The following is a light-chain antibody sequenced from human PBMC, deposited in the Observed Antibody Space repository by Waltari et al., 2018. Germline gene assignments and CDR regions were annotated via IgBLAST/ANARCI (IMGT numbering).Light chain of an antibody. CDR3: QQRDNWPPVYT. CDR1: QSVTSW. CDR2: DAS. Sequence: ETVLTQSPATLSLSPGERATLSCRASQSVTSWLAWYQQKPGQAPRLLIYDASNRASGIPARFIGSGSGTDFTLTISSLEPEDFAVYYCQQRDNWPPVYTFGQGTKLGIK. V-gene: IGKV3-11*01. J-gene: IGKJ2*01.